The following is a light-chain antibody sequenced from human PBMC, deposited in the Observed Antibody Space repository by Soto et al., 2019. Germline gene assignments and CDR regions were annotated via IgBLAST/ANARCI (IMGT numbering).Light chain of an antibody. CDR2: GAS. Sequence: EIVLTQSLGTLSLSPGERAALSCRASQRVSSSYLAGYQQKPGQAPRLLIYGASSRATGIPDRFSGSGSGTDFYLTISRLKPEDFAVYYCQQYGSSPLTFGGGTTVEIK. CDR1: QRVSSSY. V-gene: IGKV3-20*01. CDR3: QQYGSSPLT. J-gene: IGKJ4*01.